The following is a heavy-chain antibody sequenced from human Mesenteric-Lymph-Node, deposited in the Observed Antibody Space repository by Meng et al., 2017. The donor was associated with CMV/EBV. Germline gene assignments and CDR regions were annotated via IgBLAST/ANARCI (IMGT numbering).Heavy chain of an antibody. CDR2: ISYDGSNK. Sequence: GGSLRLSCAASGFTFSSYAMHWVRQAPGKGLEWVAVISYDGSNKYYADSVKGRFTISRDNSKNTLYLQMNSLRAEDTAVYYCARVLYGGNSNYFDYWGQGTLVTVSS. J-gene: IGHJ4*02. V-gene: IGHV3-30*04. D-gene: IGHD4-23*01. CDR1: GFTFSSYA. CDR3: ARVLYGGNSNYFDY.